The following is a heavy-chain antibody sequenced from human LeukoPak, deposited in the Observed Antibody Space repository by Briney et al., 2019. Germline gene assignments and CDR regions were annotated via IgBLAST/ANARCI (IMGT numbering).Heavy chain of an antibody. D-gene: IGHD7-27*01. CDR3: ARDHWGLDYCDY. V-gene: IGHV1-69*01. J-gene: IGHJ4*02. Sequence: ASVKVSCKASGGTFSSYAISWVRQAPGQGLEWVGGIIPIFDTANSAQKFQGRVTITADEFTSTAYMELSSLRAEDTAVYYCARDHWGLDYCDYWGQGTLVTVSS. CDR2: IIPIFDTA. CDR1: GGTFSSYA.